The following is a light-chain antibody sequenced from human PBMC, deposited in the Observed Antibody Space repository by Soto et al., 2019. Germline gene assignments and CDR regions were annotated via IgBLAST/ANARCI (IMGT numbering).Light chain of an antibody. CDR1: SSDLGGYDY. Sequence: QSVLTQPASVSGSPGQSITISCTGTSSDLGGYDYVSWYQQHPGKAPKLMIYEVSNRPSGVSNRFSGSKSGNTASLTISGLQAEDETDYYCSSYTNSSTFVFGTGTKLTVL. V-gene: IGLV2-14*01. CDR2: EVS. CDR3: SSYTNSSTFV. J-gene: IGLJ1*01.